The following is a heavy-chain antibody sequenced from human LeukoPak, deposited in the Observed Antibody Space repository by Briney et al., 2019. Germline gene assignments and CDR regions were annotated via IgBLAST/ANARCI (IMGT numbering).Heavy chain of an antibody. J-gene: IGHJ4*02. CDR1: GFTFEDYA. Sequence: GRSLRLSCAASGFTFEDYAMHWVRQAPGKGLEWVSGISWNSGSIGYADSVKGRFTISRDNAKNSLYLQMNSLRAEDTALYYCAKDQYYDILTGPFDYWGQGTLVTVSS. CDR3: AKDQYYDILTGPFDY. D-gene: IGHD3-9*01. V-gene: IGHV3-9*01. CDR2: ISWNSGSI.